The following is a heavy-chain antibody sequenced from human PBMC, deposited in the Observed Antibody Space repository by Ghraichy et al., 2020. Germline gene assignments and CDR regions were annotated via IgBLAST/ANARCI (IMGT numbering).Heavy chain of an antibody. D-gene: IGHD1-1*01. CDR1: GFTFSNSW. V-gene: IGHV3-7*01. CDR3: ARDPGFIDDANWNYFDY. J-gene: IGHJ4*02. Sequence: GGSLRLSCAASGFTFSNSWMTWVRQAPGKGLEWVANIKHDGSVKYYVDSVKGRFTISRDNAKNSLFLQMNSLRADDTAVYFCARDPGFIDDANWNYFDYWGQGTLVAVSS. CDR2: IKHDGSVK.